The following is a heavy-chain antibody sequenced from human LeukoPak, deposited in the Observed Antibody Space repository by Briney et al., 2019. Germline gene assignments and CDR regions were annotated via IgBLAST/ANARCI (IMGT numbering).Heavy chain of an antibody. V-gene: IGHV1-46*01. J-gene: IGHJ4*02. CDR2: FYASDGTS. Sequence: GASVKVSCKASGYTFSSYYIHWVRQAPGQGLEWMGIFYASDGTSRYAQKFQGRVTITADESTSTAYMELSSLRSEDTAVYYCAREDPTSGLFYYFDYWGQGTLVTVSS. D-gene: IGHD5-12*01. CDR3: AREDPTSGLFYYFDY. CDR1: GYTFSSYY.